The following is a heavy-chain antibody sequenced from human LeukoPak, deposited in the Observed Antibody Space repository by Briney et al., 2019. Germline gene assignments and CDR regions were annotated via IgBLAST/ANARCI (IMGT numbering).Heavy chain of an antibody. Sequence: SVKVSCKASGGTFSSYAISWVRQALGQGLEWMGGIIPIFGTANYAQKFQGRVTITADESTSTAYMELSSLRSEDTAVYYCARESVGGLSTQYYFDYWGQGTLVTVSS. V-gene: IGHV1-69*13. CDR3: ARESVGGLSTQYYFDY. D-gene: IGHD4-11*01. J-gene: IGHJ4*02. CDR1: GGTFSSYA. CDR2: IIPIFGTA.